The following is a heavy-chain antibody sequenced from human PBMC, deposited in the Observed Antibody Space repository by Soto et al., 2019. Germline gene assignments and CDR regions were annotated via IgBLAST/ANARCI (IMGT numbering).Heavy chain of an antibody. CDR1: AATFTSYY. J-gene: IGHJ1*01. D-gene: IGHD2-2*01. CDR3: ARSPAGVISSSIERSKWFPH. Sequence: SVKVSGKAPAATFTSYYIHWVRRAPGHGXEWRGIINPNGGSTRFAQTFQGRITMTTDTPTSTVYMELRSLRSEDPAASYPARSPAGVISSSIERSKWFPHWRQG. V-gene: IGHV1-46*01. CDR2: INPNGGST.